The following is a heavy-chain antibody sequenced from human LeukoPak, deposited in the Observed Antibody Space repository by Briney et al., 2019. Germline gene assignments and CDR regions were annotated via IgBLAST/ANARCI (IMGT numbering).Heavy chain of an antibody. V-gene: IGHV3-69-1*01. D-gene: IGHD3-22*01. J-gene: IGHJ6*03. CDR1: GFTFSDYY. Sequence: GGSLRLSCAASGFTFSDYYSQSGMTVYNADSVKGRFTISRGNAKNSLYLQMNSLRAEDTSVYYCARAYDSSGYYHEHRYYYYYMDVWGKGTTVTISS. CDR3: ARAYDSSGYYHEHRYYYYYMDV. CDR2: GMTV.